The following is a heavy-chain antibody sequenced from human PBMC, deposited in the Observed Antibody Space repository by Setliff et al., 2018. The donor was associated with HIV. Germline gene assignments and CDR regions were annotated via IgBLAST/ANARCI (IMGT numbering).Heavy chain of an antibody. J-gene: IGHJ3*02. CDR2: ISYSGST. Sequence: SETLSLTCTVSGVSISSRSYYWGWIRQPPGKGLEWIGSISYSGSTYDNPSLKSRVTISVDTSKNQFSLRLRSVTAADTAVYYCVRHGPQTPLFFHIWGHGTMVTVSS. V-gene: IGHV4-39*01. CDR1: GVSISSRSYY. CDR3: VRHGPQTPLFFHI.